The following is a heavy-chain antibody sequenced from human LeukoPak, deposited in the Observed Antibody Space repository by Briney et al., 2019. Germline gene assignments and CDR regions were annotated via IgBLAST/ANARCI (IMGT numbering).Heavy chain of an antibody. CDR3: ARDRGRHKYYYGMDV. CDR2: IYDSEST. D-gene: IGHD1-14*01. CDR1: GGSNSSYF. Sequence: SETLSLTCTVSGGSNSSYFWTWIRQPPGKGLEWIGYIYDSESTDYNPSLKSRVTISVETSKNQFSLKLSSVTAADTAVYYCARDRGRHKYYYGMDVWGQGTTVTVSS. V-gene: IGHV4-59*01. J-gene: IGHJ6*02.